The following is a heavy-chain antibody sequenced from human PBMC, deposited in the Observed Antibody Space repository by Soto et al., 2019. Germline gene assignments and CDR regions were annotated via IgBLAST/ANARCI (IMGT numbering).Heavy chain of an antibody. J-gene: IGHJ4*02. D-gene: IGHD6-6*01. CDR1: GGSISSGGYS. CDR3: ASKAARFFNY. CDR2: IYHSGST. Sequence: SETLSLTCAVSGGSISSGGYSWSWIRQPPGKGLEWIGYIYHSGSTYYNPSLKSRVTISVDRSKNQFSLKLSSVTAADTAVYYCASKAARFFNYWGQGTLVTVSS. V-gene: IGHV4-30-2*01.